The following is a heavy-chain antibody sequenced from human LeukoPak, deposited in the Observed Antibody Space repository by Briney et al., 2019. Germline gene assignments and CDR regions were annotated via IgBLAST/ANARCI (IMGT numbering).Heavy chain of an antibody. J-gene: IGHJ4*02. CDR1: GFTFSSYW. V-gene: IGHV3-7*01. CDR3: ASDGERDLPLHY. Sequence: GSLRLSCATSGFTFSSYWMSWVRQAPEKGLEWVANIKHDGSEKNYVDSVKGRFTIPRDNAKNSLYLQMNSLRVEDTAVYYCASDGERDLPLHYWGQGTLVTVSS. D-gene: IGHD3-10*01. CDR2: IKHDGSEK.